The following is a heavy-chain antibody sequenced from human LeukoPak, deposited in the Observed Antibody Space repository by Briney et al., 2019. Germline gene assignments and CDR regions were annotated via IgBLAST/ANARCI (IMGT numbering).Heavy chain of an antibody. J-gene: IGHJ4*02. CDR2: ISGSGGST. CDR1: GFTFSSHA. D-gene: IGHD5-18*01. Sequence: GGSLRLSCAASGFTFSSHAMSWVRPAPGKGLEWVSGISGSGGSTYYADSVKGRFTISRDNSKNTLYLQMNSMRAEDTAVYYCARAQIQLWTTPQYYFDYWGQGTLVTVSS. V-gene: IGHV3-23*01. CDR3: ARAQIQLWTTPQYYFDY.